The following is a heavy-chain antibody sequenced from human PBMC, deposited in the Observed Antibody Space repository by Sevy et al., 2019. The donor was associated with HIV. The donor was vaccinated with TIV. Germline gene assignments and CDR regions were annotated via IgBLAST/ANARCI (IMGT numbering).Heavy chain of an antibody. Sequence: GGSLRLSCAASGFTFSSYSMNWVRQAPGKGLEWVSYISSSSSTIYYADSVKGRFTISRDNSKNTVYLHMNSLRSEDTAVYYCAKESVSWYLDFWGQGTLVTVSS. V-gene: IGHV3-48*01. CDR1: GFTFSSYS. CDR2: ISSSSSTI. D-gene: IGHD6-13*01. CDR3: AKESVSWYLDF. J-gene: IGHJ4*02.